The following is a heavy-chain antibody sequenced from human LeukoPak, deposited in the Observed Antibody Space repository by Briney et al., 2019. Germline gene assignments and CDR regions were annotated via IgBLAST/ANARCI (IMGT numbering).Heavy chain of an antibody. CDR1: GGSFSGYY. D-gene: IGHD6-13*01. CDR2: INHSGRT. CDR3: ARAPYIAAAGTGYYFDY. Sequence: SETLSLTCAVYGGSFSGYYWSWIRQPPGKGLEWIGEINHSGRTNYNPSLKSRVTISVDTSKNQFSLKLSSVTAADTAVYYCARAPYIAAAGTGYYFDYWGQGTLVTVSS. J-gene: IGHJ4*02. V-gene: IGHV4-34*01.